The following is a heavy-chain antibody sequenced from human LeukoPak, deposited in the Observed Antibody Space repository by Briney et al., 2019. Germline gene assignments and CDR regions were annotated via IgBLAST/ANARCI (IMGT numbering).Heavy chain of an antibody. CDR2: IYYSGST. D-gene: IGHD2-2*01. CDR3: ARGGSCGTTSCYGALFDY. V-gene: IGHV4-59*01. J-gene: IGHJ4*02. CDR1: GDSISSYY. Sequence: KPSETLSLTCTVSGDSISSYYWSWIRQPPGKGLEWIGHIYYSGSTNYNPSLKSRVTMSVDTSKNQFSLNLTSVTAADTAVYYCARGGSCGTTSCYGALFDYWGQGTLVTVSS.